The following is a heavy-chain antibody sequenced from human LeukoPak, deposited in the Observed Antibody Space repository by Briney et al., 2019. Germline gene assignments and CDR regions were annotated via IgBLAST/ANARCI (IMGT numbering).Heavy chain of an antibody. CDR2: IIPTFGTA. CDR1: GGTFSSYA. V-gene: IGHV1-69*01. CDR3: ARDSPGATEAPY. J-gene: IGHJ4*02. Sequence: SVKVSCKASGGTFSSYAISWVRQAPGQWLEWMGGIIPTFGTANYAQKFQGRATITADESTSTAYMELSSLRSEDTAVYYCARDSPGATEAPYWGQGTLVTVSS. D-gene: IGHD1-26*01.